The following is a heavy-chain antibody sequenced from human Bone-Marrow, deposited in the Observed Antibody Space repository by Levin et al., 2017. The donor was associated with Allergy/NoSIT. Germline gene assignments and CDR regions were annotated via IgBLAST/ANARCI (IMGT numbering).Heavy chain of an antibody. D-gene: IGHD2-2*02. CDR1: GFTFSSYA. V-gene: IGHV3-23*01. CDR3: AKRNCSSTSCYSDAFDS. CDR2: ISGSGGST. J-gene: IGHJ3*02. Sequence: QAGGSLRLSCAASGFTFSSYAMSWVRQAPGKGLEWVSAISGSGGSTYYADSVKGRFTISRDNSKNTLYLQMNSLRAEDTAVYYCAKRNCSSTSCYSDAFDSWGQGTMVTVSS.